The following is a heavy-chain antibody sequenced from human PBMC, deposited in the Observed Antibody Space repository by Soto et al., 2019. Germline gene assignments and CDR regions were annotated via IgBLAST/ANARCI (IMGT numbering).Heavy chain of an antibody. CDR3: ASLPGSQVYFDY. D-gene: IGHD6-13*01. CDR2: INHSGST. J-gene: IGHJ4*02. V-gene: IGHV4-34*01. Sequence: SETLSLTCAVYGGSFSGYYWSWIRQPPGKGLEWIGEINHSGSTNYNPSLKSRVTISVDTSKNQFSLKLSSVTAADTAVYYCASLPGSQVYFDYWGQGTLVTVSS. CDR1: GGSFSGYY.